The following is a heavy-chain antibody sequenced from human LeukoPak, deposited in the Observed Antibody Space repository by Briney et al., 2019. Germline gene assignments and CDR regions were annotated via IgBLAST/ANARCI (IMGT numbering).Heavy chain of an antibody. Sequence: PGGSLRLSCAAAGFNFDGYGMSWVRQAPGKGLEWVSGINWNGDTTGYADSVKGRFTISRDNARNYLYLLMNSLRTEDTALYYCARKSFDYMDVWGKGTTVTVSS. CDR3: ARKSFDYMDV. D-gene: IGHD3-3*01. J-gene: IGHJ6*03. CDR2: INWNGDTT. CDR1: GFNFDGYG. V-gene: IGHV3-20*04.